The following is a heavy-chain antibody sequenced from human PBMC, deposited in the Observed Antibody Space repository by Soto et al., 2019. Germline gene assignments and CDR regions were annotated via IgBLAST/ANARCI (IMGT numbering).Heavy chain of an antibody. Sequence: PSETLSLTCSVSGGSITGYCWNWVRQPPEKGLEWIGYLCSSGRTGYNPSLNSRGTISLDTSTSTAYMELRSLRSDDTAVYYCARDRAAAAGYNWFDPWGQGTLVTVSS. CDR2: LCSSGRT. J-gene: IGHJ5*02. CDR1: GGSITGYC. D-gene: IGHD6-13*01. V-gene: IGHV4-59*01. CDR3: ARDRAAAAGYNWFDP.